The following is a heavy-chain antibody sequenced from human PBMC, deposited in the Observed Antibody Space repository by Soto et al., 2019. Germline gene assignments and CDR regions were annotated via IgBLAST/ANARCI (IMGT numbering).Heavy chain of an antibody. Sequence: QVQLQESGPGLVKPSQTLSLTCTVSGGSISSGGYDWSWIRQHPGKGLEWIGYIYYSGSTYYNPSLKSRVTISVDTSKNQFSLKLSSVTAADTAVYYCARDIGVLWYFDLWGRGTLVTVSS. CDR1: GGSISSGGYD. J-gene: IGHJ2*01. V-gene: IGHV4-31*03. CDR2: IYYSGST. CDR3: ARDIGVLWYFDL.